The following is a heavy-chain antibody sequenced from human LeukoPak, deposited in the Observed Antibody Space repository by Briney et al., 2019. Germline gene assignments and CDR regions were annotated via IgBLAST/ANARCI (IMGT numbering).Heavy chain of an antibody. CDR2: IRYDGSNK. V-gene: IGHV3-30*02. CDR3: ASWGGCSSTSCSNWFDP. D-gene: IGHD2-2*01. J-gene: IGHJ5*02. CDR1: GFTFGNYG. Sequence: GGSLRLSCAASGFTFGNYGMHWVRQAPGKGLEWVAFIRYDGSNKYYADSVKGRFTISRDNSKNTLYLQMNSLRAEDTAVYYCASWGGCSSTSCSNWFDPWGQGTLVTVSS.